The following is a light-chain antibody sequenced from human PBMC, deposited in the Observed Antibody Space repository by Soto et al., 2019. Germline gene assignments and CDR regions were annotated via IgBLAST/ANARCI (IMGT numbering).Light chain of an antibody. Sequence: EIVLTQSPATLSLSLGERATLSCRASQSVSSYLAWYQQRPGQAPRLLIYDASKRATDIPARFSGSGSGTDFTLTISSLEPEDFAVYYCQQRTNWPPKYTFGQGTKVEIK. V-gene: IGKV3-11*01. CDR1: QSVSSY. CDR3: QQRTNWPPKYT. J-gene: IGKJ2*01. CDR2: DAS.